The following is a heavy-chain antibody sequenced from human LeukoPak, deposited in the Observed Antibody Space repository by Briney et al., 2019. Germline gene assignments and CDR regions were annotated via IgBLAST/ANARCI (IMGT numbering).Heavy chain of an antibody. CDR1: GFTVSSYG. D-gene: IGHD5-12*01. J-gene: IGHJ4*02. CDR3: AKDLFKYSGYGGYFDY. Sequence: TGGSLRLSCAASGFTVSSYGMHWVRQAPGKGLEWVAFIRYDGSNKYYADSVKGRFTISRDNSKNTLYLQMNSLRAEDTAVYYCAKDLFKYSGYGGYFDYWGQGTLITVSS. V-gene: IGHV3-30*02. CDR2: IRYDGSNK.